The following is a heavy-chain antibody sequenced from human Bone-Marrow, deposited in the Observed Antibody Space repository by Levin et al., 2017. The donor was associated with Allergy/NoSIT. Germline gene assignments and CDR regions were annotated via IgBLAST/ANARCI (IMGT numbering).Heavy chain of an antibody. CDR2: INPSGGST. J-gene: IGHJ3*02. Sequence: PAASVKVSCKASGYTFTSYYMHWVRQAPGQGLEWMGIINPSGGSTSYAQKFQGRVTMTRDTSTSTVYMELSSLRSEDTAVYYCARVTGFYDSSGYYGLDAFDIWGQGTMVTVSS. CDR3: ARVTGFYDSSGYYGLDAFDI. CDR1: GYTFTSYY. V-gene: IGHV1-46*01. D-gene: IGHD3-22*01.